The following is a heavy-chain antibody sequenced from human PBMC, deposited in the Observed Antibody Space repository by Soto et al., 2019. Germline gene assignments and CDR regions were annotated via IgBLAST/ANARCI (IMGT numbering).Heavy chain of an antibody. CDR2: INHDSGTI. CDR3: XXXRGYTGYDFAY. V-gene: IGHV3-48*01. D-gene: IGHD5-12*01. Sequence: EVQLVESGGGLVQPGGSLRLSCAASGFTFSRYAMNWVRQAPGKGLEWVSYINHDSGTIYYADSVKGRFTISRDNANXXXXXXXXXXXXXXXXXXXXXXXRGYTGYDFAYWGQGTLVTVSS. J-gene: IGHJ4*02. CDR1: GFTFSRYA.